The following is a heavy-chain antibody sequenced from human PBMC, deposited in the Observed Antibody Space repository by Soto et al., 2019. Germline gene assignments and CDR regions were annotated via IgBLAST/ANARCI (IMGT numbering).Heavy chain of an antibody. V-gene: IGHV4-30-4*01. CDR3: ASVYGSGDYFDF. CDR2: MYYTGKT. Sequence: QVQLQESGPGLVKPSQTLSLTCTVSGTTISSGDHYWSWIRHAPGKGLEWIGYMYYTGKTYYNTSIKSRVTLSVDTSKNQFSLKMTSVTAADTAMYFCASVYGSGDYFDFWGRGTLVSVSS. D-gene: IGHD1-26*01. CDR1: GTTISSGDHY. J-gene: IGHJ4*01.